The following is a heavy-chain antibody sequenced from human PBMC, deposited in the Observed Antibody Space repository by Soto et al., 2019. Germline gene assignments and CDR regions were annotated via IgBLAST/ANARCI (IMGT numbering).Heavy chain of an antibody. CDR1: GDSVSSNSAA. J-gene: IGHJ5*01. Sequence: PSQTLSLTCAISGDSVSSNSAAWNWIRQSPSRGLEWLGRTYFRSKWYNDYAGSVKSRITINPDTSRNHFSLQLNSVTPEDAAVYYCPRASYYHDIRASTRAIYSWFDSGGPGTLVTVSS. CDR2: TYFRSKWYN. D-gene: IGHD3-9*01. CDR3: PRASYYHDIRASTRAIYSWFDS. V-gene: IGHV6-1*01.